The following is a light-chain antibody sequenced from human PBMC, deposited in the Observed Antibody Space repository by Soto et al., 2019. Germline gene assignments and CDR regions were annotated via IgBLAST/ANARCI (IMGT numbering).Light chain of an antibody. Sequence: EIVLTQSPGTLSLSQGERNTLSCRTSQSISSSYLAWYQQKPSQAPRLLNHSASSRATGTPDRFSGSGSGTDITLTSSILEAEDVAVYCCQQYSSSPRTFGGGTKVDIK. CDR3: QQYSSSPRT. V-gene: IGKV3-20*01. J-gene: IGKJ4*01. CDR2: SAS. CDR1: QSISSSY.